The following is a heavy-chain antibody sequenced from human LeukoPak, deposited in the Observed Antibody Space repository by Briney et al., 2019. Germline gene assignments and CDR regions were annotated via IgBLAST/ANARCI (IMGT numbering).Heavy chain of an antibody. CDR1: GGSISSGGYY. CDR3: AREKGTMVRGVILSTGFDP. D-gene: IGHD3-10*01. V-gene: IGHV4-31*03. Sequence: PSGTLSLTCTVSGGSISSGGYYWSWIRQHPGKGLEWIGYIYYSGSTYYNPSLKSRVTISVDTSKNQFSLKLSSVTAADTAVYYCAREKGTMVRGVILSTGFDPWGQGTLVTVSS. J-gene: IGHJ5*02. CDR2: IYYSGST.